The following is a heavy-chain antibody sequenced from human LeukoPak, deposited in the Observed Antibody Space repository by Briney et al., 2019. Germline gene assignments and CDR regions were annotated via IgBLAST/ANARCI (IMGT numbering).Heavy chain of an antibody. D-gene: IGHD3-16*01. CDR1: GFNLGDYA. V-gene: IGHV3-7*01. Sequence: GAPKIFCTAFGFNLGDYAIKRFRQAPGEGVEWVAQIKQGGSEKYYVDSVKGRFTISRDNAKNSLYLQMNSLRAEDTAVYYCAREGNDYVWGSYAHDAFDIWGQGTMVTVSS. CDR3: AREGNDYVWGSYAHDAFDI. CDR2: IKQGGSEK. J-gene: IGHJ3*02.